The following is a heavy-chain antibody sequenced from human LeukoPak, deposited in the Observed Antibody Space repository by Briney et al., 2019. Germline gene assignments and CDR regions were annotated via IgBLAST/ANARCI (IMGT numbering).Heavy chain of an antibody. CDR3: ARDGVLRYFDGYYYYMDV. Sequence: ASVKVSCKVSGYTLTELSMHWLRQAPGQGLEWMGIINPSGGSTTYAQKFQGRVTMTRDMSTSTVYMELSSLRSEDTAVYYCARDGVLRYFDGYYYYMDVWGKGTTVTVSS. D-gene: IGHD3-9*01. CDR2: INPSGGST. V-gene: IGHV1-46*01. CDR1: GYTLTELS. J-gene: IGHJ6*03.